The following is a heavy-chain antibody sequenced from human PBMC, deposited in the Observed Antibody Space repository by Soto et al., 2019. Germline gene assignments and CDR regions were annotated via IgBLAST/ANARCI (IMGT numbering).Heavy chain of an antibody. V-gene: IGHV3-23*01. CDR3: AKDGAATPLNLRYNKHDY. J-gene: IGHJ4*02. Sequence: EVQLLESGGDLVQPGGSRRLSCAASGFTFSSYAMSWVRQAPGKGLEWVSAISGSGGSTYYADSVKGRFTISRDNSKDTLYLQMNSLRAEDTAVYYCAKDGAATPLNLRYNKHDYWGQGTLVTVSS. CDR2: ISGSGGST. CDR1: GFTFSSYA. D-gene: IGHD2-15*01.